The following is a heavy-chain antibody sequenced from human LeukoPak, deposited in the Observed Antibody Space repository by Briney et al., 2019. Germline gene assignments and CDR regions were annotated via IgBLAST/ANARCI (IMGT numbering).Heavy chain of an antibody. Sequence: SETLSLTCTVSGGSITNCCWGWIRQPARGGLDWVGRISSTVNTAYSPSLQSRVTMSVDTSKNQFSLKLNSVTAADTAVYYCARVPPSYSDSSKIYYYYYVDVWGKGTPVTVSS. CDR3: ARVPPSYSDSSKIYYYYYVDV. J-gene: IGHJ6*03. CDR2: ISSTVNT. D-gene: IGHD1-26*01. CDR1: GGSITNCC. V-gene: IGHV4-4*07.